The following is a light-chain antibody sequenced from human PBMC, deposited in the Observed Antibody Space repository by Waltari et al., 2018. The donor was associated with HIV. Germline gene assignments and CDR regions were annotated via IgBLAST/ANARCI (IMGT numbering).Light chain of an antibody. Sequence: SYVVTQPPSVSVAPGQTARITCGGNNIASKSVHWYQQKPGHAPVLVVKNDSDGPSGIPERFSGANSGNAATLTISRVEGGDEADYYGRVCKNTTDHSWVFATGTKVTVL. CDR1: NIASKS. V-gene: IGLV3-21*02. CDR3: RVCKNTTDHSWV. CDR2: NDS. J-gene: IGLJ1*01.